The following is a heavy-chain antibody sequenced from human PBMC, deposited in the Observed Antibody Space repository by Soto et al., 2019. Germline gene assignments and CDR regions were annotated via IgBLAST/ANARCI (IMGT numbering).Heavy chain of an antibody. V-gene: IGHV3-7*03. CDR1: GFTFGGHW. J-gene: IGHJ5*02. Sequence: GGFQRNSRGASGFTFGGHWVSRVPPAPGKGLEGVANKKQDESEKYYGDSVKGRFTISRDNAKNPLYLQMNSLRAEDTAVYYGARVVPAARGFAPWGQGTLVTVSS. D-gene: IGHD2-2*01. CDR2: KKQDESEK. CDR3: ARVVPAARGFAP.